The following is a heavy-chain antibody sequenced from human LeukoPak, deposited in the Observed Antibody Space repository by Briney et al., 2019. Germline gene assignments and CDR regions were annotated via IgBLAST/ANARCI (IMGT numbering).Heavy chain of an antibody. V-gene: IGHV3-23*01. CDR1: GFTVSSNY. Sequence: GGSLRLSCAASGFTVSSNYMSWVRQAPGKGLEWVSAISGSGGSTYYADSVKGRFTISRDNSKNTLYLQMNSLRAEDTAVYYCAKDETSSWPPPEYFQHWGQGTLVTVSS. CDR2: ISGSGGST. J-gene: IGHJ1*01. D-gene: IGHD6-13*01. CDR3: AKDETSSWPPPEYFQH.